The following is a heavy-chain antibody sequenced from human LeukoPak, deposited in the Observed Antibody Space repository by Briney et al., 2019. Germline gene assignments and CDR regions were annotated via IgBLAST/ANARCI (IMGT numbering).Heavy chain of an antibody. Sequence: GASVNVSCKASGGTFSSYAISWVRQAPGQGLEWMGGIIPIFGTANYAQKFQGRVTITADESTSTAYMELSSLRSEDTAVYYCARDTTGTSDYYYGMDVWGQGTTVTVSS. CDR1: GGTFSSYA. D-gene: IGHD1-1*01. CDR3: ARDTTGTSDYYYGMDV. J-gene: IGHJ6*02. CDR2: IIPIFGTA. V-gene: IGHV1-69*01.